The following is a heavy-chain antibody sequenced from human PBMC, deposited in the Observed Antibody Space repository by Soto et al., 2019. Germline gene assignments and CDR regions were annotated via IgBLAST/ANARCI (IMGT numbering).Heavy chain of an antibody. CDR3: ARTPMEDYYDSSGTLIFDY. V-gene: IGHV6-1*01. D-gene: IGHD3-22*01. J-gene: IGHJ4*02. Sequence: PSQTLSLTCAISGDSVSSNSAAWNWIRQSPSRGLEWLGRTYYRSKWYNDYAVSVKSRITINPDTSKNQFSLQLNSVTPEDTAVYYCARTPMEDYYDSSGTLIFDYWGQGTLVTVSS. CDR1: GDSVSSNSAA. CDR2: TYYRSKWYN.